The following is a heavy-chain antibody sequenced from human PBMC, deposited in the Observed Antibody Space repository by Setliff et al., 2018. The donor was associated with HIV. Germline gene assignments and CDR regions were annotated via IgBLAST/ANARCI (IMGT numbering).Heavy chain of an antibody. CDR3: ARHVPRSSRIDY. J-gene: IGHJ4*02. D-gene: IGHD6-13*01. Sequence: SETLSLTCAVYGGSFSRDYWTWIRQPPGKGPEWIGEINHSGITNYNSFLKSRVTISIDTSKNQFSLKLGSVTAADTAVYYCARHVPRSSRIDYWGQGTLVTVSS. V-gene: IGHV4-34*01. CDR2: INHSGIT. CDR1: GGSFSRDY.